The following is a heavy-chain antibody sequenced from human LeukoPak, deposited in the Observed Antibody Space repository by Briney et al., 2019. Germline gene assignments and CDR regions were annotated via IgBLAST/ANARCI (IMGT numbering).Heavy chain of an antibody. V-gene: IGHV4-4*07. Sequence: PSETLSLTCTVSGGSISSYYWSWIRQPAGKGLEWIGRNYSSGSTNYNPPLKSRVTMSVDKSKNQFSLKLSSVTAADTAVYYCARDWYYYDSSGYYWFDPWGQGTLVTVSS. J-gene: IGHJ5*02. CDR2: NYSSGST. CDR3: ARDWYYYDSSGYYWFDP. D-gene: IGHD3-22*01. CDR1: GGSISSYY.